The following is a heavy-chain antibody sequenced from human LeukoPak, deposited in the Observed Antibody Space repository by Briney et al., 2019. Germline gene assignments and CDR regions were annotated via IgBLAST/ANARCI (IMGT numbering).Heavy chain of an antibody. D-gene: IGHD3-10*02. CDR1: GFTFSSYA. V-gene: IGHV3-23*01. J-gene: IGHJ6*04. CDR3: AELGITMIGGV. Sequence: TGGSLRLSCAASGFTFSSYAMSWVRQAPGKGLGWVSAISGSGGSTYYADSVKGRFTISRDNAKNSLCLQMNSLRAEDTAVYYCAELGITMIGGVWGKGTTVTISS. CDR2: ISGSGGST.